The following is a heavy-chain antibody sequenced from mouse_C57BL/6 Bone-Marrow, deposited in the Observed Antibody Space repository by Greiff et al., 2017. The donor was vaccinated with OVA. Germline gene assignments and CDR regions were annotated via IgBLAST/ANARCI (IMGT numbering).Heavy chain of an antibody. D-gene: IGHD2-2*01. CDR1: GFSLTSYG. CDR2: IWSGGST. J-gene: IGHJ3*01. Sequence: VQLQQSGPGLVQPSQSLSITCTVSGFSLTSYGVHWVRQSPGKGLEWLGVIWSGGSTDYNAAFISRLSISKDNSKSQVFFKMNSLQADDTAIYYCVGYVPFADWGQGTLVTVSA. CDR3: VGYVPFAD. V-gene: IGHV2-2*01.